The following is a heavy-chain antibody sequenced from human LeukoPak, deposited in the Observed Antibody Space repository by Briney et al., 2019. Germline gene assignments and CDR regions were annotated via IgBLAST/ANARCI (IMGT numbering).Heavy chain of an antibody. CDR3: AGVHSSGWYEDQN. CDR1: GGSISSGGYY. J-gene: IGHJ4*02. V-gene: IGHV4-31*03. D-gene: IGHD6-19*01. Sequence: SQTLSLTCTVSGGSISSGGYYWSWIRQHPGKGLEWIGYIYYSGSTYYNPSLKSRVTISVDTSKNQFPLKLSSVTAADTAVYYCAGVHSSGWYEDQNWGQGTLVTVSS. CDR2: IYYSGST.